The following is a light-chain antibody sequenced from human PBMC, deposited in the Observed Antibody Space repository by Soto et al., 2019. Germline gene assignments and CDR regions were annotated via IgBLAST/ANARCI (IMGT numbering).Light chain of an antibody. CDR1: SSNIGSNT. CDR2: SNN. Sequence: AALTQPPSASGTRGQRVTVSCCGSSSNIGSNTVNWYQQLPGTAPKLLIYSNNQRPSGVPDRFSGSKSGTSASLAISGLQSEDEADYYCAAWDDSLNGPVFGTGTKVTVL. CDR3: AAWDDSLNGPV. J-gene: IGLJ1*01. V-gene: IGLV1-44*01.